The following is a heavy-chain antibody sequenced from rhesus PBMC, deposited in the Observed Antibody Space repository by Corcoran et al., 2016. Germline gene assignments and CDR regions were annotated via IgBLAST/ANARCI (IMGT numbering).Heavy chain of an antibody. Sequence: QVQLQESGPGVVKPSETLSLTCAVSGGSISDSFRWSWIRQPPGRGMEWCGYIFGSRTINNYNHALKSRVTSSKNTSKNQFSLMLNSVTAADTAVYYWAREAAGKVEYWGQGVLVTVSS. J-gene: IGHJ4*01. CDR1: GGSISDSFR. CDR2: IFGSRTIN. D-gene: IGHD6-31*01. V-gene: IGHV4S10*01. CDR3: AREAAGKVEY.